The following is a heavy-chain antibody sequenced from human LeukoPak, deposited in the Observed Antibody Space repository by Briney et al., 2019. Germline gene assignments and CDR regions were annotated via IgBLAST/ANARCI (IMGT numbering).Heavy chain of an antibody. D-gene: IGHD2-21*02. CDR1: GYTFAGYY. CDR3: AGASTYCGADCYPLDAFDI. Sequence: DSVKGFCKASGYTFAGYYMHWVRHAHRQGREWMGWINPNSSGTNYAQKFLGRITMTRDTSISTAYMELRRLRSADTAVYYCAGASTYCGADCYPLDAFDIWGQGTMVTVSS. CDR2: INPNSSGT. V-gene: IGHV1-2*02. J-gene: IGHJ3*02.